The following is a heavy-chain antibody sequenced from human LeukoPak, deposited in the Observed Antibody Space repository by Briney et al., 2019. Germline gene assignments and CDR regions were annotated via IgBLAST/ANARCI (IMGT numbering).Heavy chain of an antibody. D-gene: IGHD6-13*01. J-gene: IGHJ3*02. Sequence: GGSLRLSCAASGFTFSNVWMNWVRQAPGKGLEWVSALSGSGGSTYYADSVKGRFTISRDNSKNTLYLQMNSLRAEDTAVYYCAREQLVRGNAFDIWDQGTMVTVSS. CDR2: LSGSGGST. CDR3: AREQLVRGNAFDI. CDR1: GFTFSNVW. V-gene: IGHV3-23*01.